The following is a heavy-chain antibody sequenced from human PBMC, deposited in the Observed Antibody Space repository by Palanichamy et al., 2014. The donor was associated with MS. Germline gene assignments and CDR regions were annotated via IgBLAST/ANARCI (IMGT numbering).Heavy chain of an antibody. CDR1: GGSISDSF. CDR2: INYSGTT. Sequence: QVQLQESGPGLVKPSETLSLTCTVSGGSISDSFRSWIRQPPGKGLEWIGYINYSGTTNSNPSLKSRVTISVDTSKNQFSLRLNSVTAADTAVYYCARYYCVNGACWALDYWGQGTLVTVSS. D-gene: IGHD2-8*01. J-gene: IGHJ4*02. V-gene: IGHV4-59*01. CDR3: ARYYCVNGACWALDY.